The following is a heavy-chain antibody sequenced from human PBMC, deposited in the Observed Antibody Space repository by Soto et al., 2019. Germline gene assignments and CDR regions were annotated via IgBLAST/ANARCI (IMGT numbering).Heavy chain of an antibody. V-gene: IGHV3-30*03. Sequence: PGGSLRLSCSASGFTFRTYGMHWVRQAPGKGLEWVAVIANSGSNKEYVESVKGRFTISRDNFRNVLYLDMRGLKSEDTAVYYCVREAEAWRHIDYWGRGEAVTVSS. J-gene: IGHJ4*02. CDR1: GFTFRTYG. CDR3: VREAEAWRHIDY. CDR2: IANSGSNK.